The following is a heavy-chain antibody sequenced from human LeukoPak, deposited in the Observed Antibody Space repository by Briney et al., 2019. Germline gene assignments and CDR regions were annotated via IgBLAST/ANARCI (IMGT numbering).Heavy chain of an antibody. V-gene: IGHV3-74*01. CDR1: EFTFSTYC. Sequence: GGSLRLSCATSEFTFSTYCMHWVRQAPGKGLVWVSRINSDGTNTDYADSVKGRFTISRDNAKNTLYMQMNSLRVDDTAVYYCVREASGVSSSAFDVWGQGTMVTVSS. J-gene: IGHJ3*01. D-gene: IGHD1-26*01. CDR3: VREASGVSSSAFDV. CDR2: INSDGTNT.